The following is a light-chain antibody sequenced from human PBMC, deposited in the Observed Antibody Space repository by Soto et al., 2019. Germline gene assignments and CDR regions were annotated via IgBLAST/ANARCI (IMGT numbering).Light chain of an antibody. CDR3: QQSYSTPTWT. CDR2: TAS. CDR1: QGISSY. Sequence: DIQMTQSPSTLSGSVGDRVTITCRASQGISSYLAWYQQKPGKAPNLLIHTASTLQSGVPSRFSGSGSGTDFTLTISSLQPEDFATYYCQQSYSTPTWTFGQGTKVDIK. V-gene: IGKV1-39*01. J-gene: IGKJ1*01.